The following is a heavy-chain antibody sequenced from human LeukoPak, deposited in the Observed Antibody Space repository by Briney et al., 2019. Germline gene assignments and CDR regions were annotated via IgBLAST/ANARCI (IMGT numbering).Heavy chain of an antibody. J-gene: IGHJ1*01. Sequence: PGGSLRLSCAASGXTFSSYAMNWVRQAPGKGLEWVSGISGSGGSTYYADSVKGRFTISRDNSKNTLALQMNSLRAEDTAVYYCAKDNYYDSSGYYGEYFQHWGQGTLVTVSS. V-gene: IGHV3-23*01. CDR1: GXTFSSYA. CDR3: AKDNYYDSSGYYGEYFQH. D-gene: IGHD3-22*01. CDR2: ISGSGGST.